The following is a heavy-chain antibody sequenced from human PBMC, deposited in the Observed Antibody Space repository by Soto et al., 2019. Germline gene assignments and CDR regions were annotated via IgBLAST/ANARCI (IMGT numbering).Heavy chain of an antibody. Sequence: QVQLVESGGGVVQPGRSLRLSCAASGFTFSSYGMHWVRQAPGKGLEWVAVISYHGINKYYADSVKGRFTISRDNTKNSLYLQMNSLRAEDTAFYYCARDFGNPKGRLDPWGQGILVTVSS. CDR1: GFTFSSYG. J-gene: IGHJ5*02. V-gene: IGHV3-30*03. CDR3: ARDFGNPKGRLDP. CDR2: ISYHGINK. D-gene: IGHD3-10*01.